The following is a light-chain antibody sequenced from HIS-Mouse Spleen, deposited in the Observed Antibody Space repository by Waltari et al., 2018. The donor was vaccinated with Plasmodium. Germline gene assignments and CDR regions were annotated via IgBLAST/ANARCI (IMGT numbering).Light chain of an antibody. Sequence: QSVLTQPPSASGTPGQRATIPCSGTISSIGSNTDTWYQQLPGTAPKLLIYSNNQRPSGVPDRFSGSKSGTSASLAISGLQSEDEADYYCAAWDDSLNGVVFAGGTKLTVL. CDR2: SNN. CDR3: AAWDDSLNGVV. V-gene: IGLV1-44*01. J-gene: IGLJ2*01. CDR1: ISSIGSNT.